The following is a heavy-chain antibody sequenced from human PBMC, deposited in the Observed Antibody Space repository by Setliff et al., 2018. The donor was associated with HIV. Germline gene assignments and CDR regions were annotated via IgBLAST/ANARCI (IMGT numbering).Heavy chain of an antibody. CDR2: IFTSGDT. CDR3: ARHGTWNSQRFHFDY. V-gene: IGHV4-4*09. D-gene: IGHD1-7*01. CDR1: GVSISNYY. Sequence: SETLSLTCTVSGVSISNYYWNWIRQPPGKGLEWIGYIFTSGDTNYNPSLESRVTISVDKSKNQFSLKLNSVTAADTAVYYCARHGTWNSQRFHFDYWGQGTPVTVSS. J-gene: IGHJ4*02.